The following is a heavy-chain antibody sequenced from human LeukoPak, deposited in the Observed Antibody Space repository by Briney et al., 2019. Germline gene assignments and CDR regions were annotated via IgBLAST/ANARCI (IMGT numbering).Heavy chain of an antibody. CDR1: GFTFTSSA. D-gene: IGHD4-17*01. CDR3: AAFSLGDYDYGDYTDAFDI. V-gene: IGHV1-58*02. CDR2: IVVGSGNT. J-gene: IGHJ3*02. Sequence: GTSVKVSCKASGFTFTSSAMQWGRQARGQRLEWIGWIVVGSGNTNYAQKFQERVTITRDMSTSTAYMELSSLRSEDTAEYYCAAFSLGDYDYGDYTDAFDIWGQGTMVTVSS.